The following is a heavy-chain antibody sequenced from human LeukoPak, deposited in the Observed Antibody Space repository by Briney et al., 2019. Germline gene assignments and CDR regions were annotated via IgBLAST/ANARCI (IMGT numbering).Heavy chain of an antibody. J-gene: IGHJ5*02. CDR3: ARSNIATRRGDNWFDP. CDR1: GGSISSYY. D-gene: IGHD6-6*01. CDR2: IYDRGST. V-gene: IGHV4-59*01. Sequence: SETLSLTCTVSGGSISSYYWSWIRQPPGKGLEWIGNIYDRGSTKYNPSLKSRVTISGDTSKNQFSLRLSSVTAADTAVYYCARSNIATRRGDNWFDPWGQGTLVTVSS.